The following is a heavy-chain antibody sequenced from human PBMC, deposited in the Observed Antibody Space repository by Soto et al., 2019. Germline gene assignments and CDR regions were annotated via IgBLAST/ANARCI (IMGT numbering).Heavy chain of an antibody. CDR1: GFTLSSYW. CDR2: INTDGSGT. D-gene: IGHD3-22*01. Sequence: EVQLVESGGGLVQPGGSLRLSCAASGFTLSSYWMHWVRQSPGKGLVWVSRINTDGSGTGYADSVKGRFTISRDNAKNTLYLQMNSLRAEDTAVYYCSREIVGAGDYWGQGTLVTVSS. J-gene: IGHJ4*02. CDR3: SREIVGAGDY. V-gene: IGHV3-74*01.